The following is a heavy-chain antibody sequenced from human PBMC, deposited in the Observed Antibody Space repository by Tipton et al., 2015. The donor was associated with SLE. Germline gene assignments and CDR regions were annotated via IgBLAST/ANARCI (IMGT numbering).Heavy chain of an antibody. D-gene: IGHD2-2*01. CDR1: GGSISSYY. CDR2: IYYSGST. Sequence: TLSLTCTVSGGSISSYYWSWTRQPPGKGLEWIGYIYYSGSTNYNPSLKSRVTISVDTSKNQFSLKLSSVTAADTAVYYCARQGYCSSTSCSPLGVWGKGTTVTVSS. V-gene: IGHV4-59*01. J-gene: IGHJ6*04. CDR3: ARQGYCSSTSCSPLGV.